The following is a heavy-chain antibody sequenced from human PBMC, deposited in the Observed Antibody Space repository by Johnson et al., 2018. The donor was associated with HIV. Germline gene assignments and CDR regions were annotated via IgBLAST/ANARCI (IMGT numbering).Heavy chain of an antibody. CDR1: GFTFSSYA. V-gene: IGHV3-30-3*01. D-gene: IGHD3-22*01. J-gene: IGHJ3*02. CDR2: ISYDGSNK. CDR3: ARERNMIVVDDDAFDI. Sequence: QVQLVESGGGVVQPGRSLRLSCAASGFTFSSYAMHWVRQAPGKGLEWVAVISYDGSNKYYADSVKGRFTISRDNSKTTLYLQMNSLRAEDTAVYYCARERNMIVVDDDAFDIWGQGTMVTVSS.